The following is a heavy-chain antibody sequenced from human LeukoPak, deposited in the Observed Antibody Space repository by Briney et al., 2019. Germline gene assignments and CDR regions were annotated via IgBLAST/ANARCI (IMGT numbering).Heavy chain of an antibody. Sequence: TSETLSLTCAVYGGSFSGYYWSWIRQPPGKGLEWIGEINHSGSTNYNPSLKSGVTISVDTSKHQFSLKLSSVSAADTAVYYCAINDYVWGSYRLNWFDPWGQGTLVTVSS. D-gene: IGHD3-16*02. CDR2: INHSGST. CDR3: AINDYVWGSYRLNWFDP. V-gene: IGHV4-34*01. J-gene: IGHJ5*02. CDR1: GGSFSGYY.